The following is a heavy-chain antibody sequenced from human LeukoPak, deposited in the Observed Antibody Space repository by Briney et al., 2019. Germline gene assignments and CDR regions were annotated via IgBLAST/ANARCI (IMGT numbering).Heavy chain of an antibody. Sequence: GRSLRLPCAASGFTFDDYAMHWVRQAPGKGLEWVSGISWNSGSIGYADSVKGRFTISRDNAKNSLYLQMNSLRAEDTALYYCAKDQAIWFGEANWFDPWGQGTLVTVSS. CDR2: ISWNSGSI. CDR1: GFTFDDYA. D-gene: IGHD3-10*01. CDR3: AKDQAIWFGEANWFDP. J-gene: IGHJ5*02. V-gene: IGHV3-9*01.